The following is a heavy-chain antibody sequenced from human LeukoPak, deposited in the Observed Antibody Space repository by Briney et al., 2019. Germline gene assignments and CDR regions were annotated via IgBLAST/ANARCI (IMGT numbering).Heavy chain of an antibody. Sequence: PSETLSLTCAVSGYSISSGYYWAWIRHPPGEGLEWIGSIYHSGTHYNPSLESRPTISVDTPTNQFSLQLSSVTAADTAVYYCARGDNYYDSSGYLDWGQGTLVTVSS. D-gene: IGHD3-22*01. J-gene: IGHJ4*02. CDR2: IYHSGT. CDR3: ARGDNYYDSSGYLD. CDR1: GYSISSGYY. V-gene: IGHV4-38-2*01.